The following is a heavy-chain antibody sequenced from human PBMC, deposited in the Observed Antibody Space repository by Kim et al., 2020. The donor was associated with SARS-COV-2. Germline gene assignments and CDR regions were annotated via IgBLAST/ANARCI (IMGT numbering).Heavy chain of an antibody. V-gene: IGHV4-39*01. D-gene: IGHD3-3*01. CDR1: GGSISSTNYY. Sequence: SEILSLTCTVSGGSISSTNYYWGWIRQPPGKGLEWIGSIHFSRSTYYNPSLKSRLTISVDTSKNQFSLKLNSVTAADTAVYYCARRKRLADFWTGYYDSWGQGTLVTVSS. J-gene: IGHJ4*02. CDR2: IHFSRST. CDR3: ARRKRLADFWTGYYDS.